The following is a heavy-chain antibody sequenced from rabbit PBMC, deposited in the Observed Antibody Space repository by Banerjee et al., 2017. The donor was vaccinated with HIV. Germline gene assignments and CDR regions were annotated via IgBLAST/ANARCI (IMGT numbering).Heavy chain of an antibody. CDR1: GFSLSNNYV. CDR3: ARKGNTGDAYVL. V-gene: IGHV1S45*01. CDR2: IYTSSSGSA. Sequence: QEQLEESGGDLVKPGASLTLTCTASGFSLSNNYVMCWVRQAPGKGLEWIACIYTSSSGSAYYASWARGRFTISKASSATVTLQMTSLTVADTATYFCARKGNTGDAYVLWGQGTLVTVS. J-gene: IGHJ3*01. D-gene: IGHD6-1*01.